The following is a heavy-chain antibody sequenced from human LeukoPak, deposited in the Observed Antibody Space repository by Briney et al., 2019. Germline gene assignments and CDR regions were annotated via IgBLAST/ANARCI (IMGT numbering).Heavy chain of an antibody. Sequence: ASVKVSCKASGYTFTSYGISWVRQAPGQGLEWMGWISAYNGNTNYAQKLQGRVTMTEDTSTDTAYMELRSLRSDDTAVYYCARGGQSVYYYYYMDVWGKGTTVTVSS. J-gene: IGHJ6*03. V-gene: IGHV1-18*01. CDR3: ARGGQSVYYYYYMDV. CDR2: ISAYNGNT. CDR1: GYTFTSYG. D-gene: IGHD5-12*01.